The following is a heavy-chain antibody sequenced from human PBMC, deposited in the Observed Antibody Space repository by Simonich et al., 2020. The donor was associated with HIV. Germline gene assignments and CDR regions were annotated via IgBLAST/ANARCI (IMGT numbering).Heavy chain of an antibody. CDR1: GGSFSGYY. CDR3: ARLTAGGLGEYFQH. CDR2: INHSAST. V-gene: IGHV4-34*01. Sequence: QVQLQQWGAGLLKPSETLSLTCAVYGGSFSGYYWSWIRQPPGKGLEWIGEINHSASTNHNPSLKSRVTISVDTSKNQFSLKLSSVTAADTAVYYCARLTAGGLGEYFQHWGQGTLVTVSS. J-gene: IGHJ1*01. D-gene: IGHD6-13*01.